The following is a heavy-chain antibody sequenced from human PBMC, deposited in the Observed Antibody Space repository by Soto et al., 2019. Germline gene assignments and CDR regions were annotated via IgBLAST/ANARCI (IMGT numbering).Heavy chain of an antibody. V-gene: IGHV3-23*01. D-gene: IGHD3-3*01. CDR2: ISGSGGST. CDR1: GFTFSSYA. CDR3: AKKTGVSYDFWSGYYHQNYYYGMDV. Sequence: PGGSLSLSCAASGFTFSSYAMSWVRQAPGKGLEWVSAISGSGGSTYYADSVKGRFTISRDNSKKTLYLQMNSLRAEDTAVYYCAKKTGVSYDFWSGYYHQNYYYGMDVWGQGTTVTVSS. J-gene: IGHJ6*02.